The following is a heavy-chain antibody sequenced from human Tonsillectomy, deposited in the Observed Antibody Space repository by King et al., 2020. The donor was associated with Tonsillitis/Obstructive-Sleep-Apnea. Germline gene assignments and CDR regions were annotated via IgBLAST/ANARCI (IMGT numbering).Heavy chain of an antibody. V-gene: IGHV3-33*01. Sequence: VQLVESGGGVVQPGRSLRLSCAASGFTFSSYGMHWVRQAPGKGLEWVAVIWYDGSNKYYADSVKGRFTISRDNSKNTLYLQMNSLRAEDTAVYYCARDPFYRYCSSTSCYVMGAFDIWGQGTMVTVSS. J-gene: IGHJ3*02. CDR3: ARDPFYRYCSSTSCYVMGAFDI. D-gene: IGHD2-2*01. CDR1: GFTFSSYG. CDR2: IWYDGSNK.